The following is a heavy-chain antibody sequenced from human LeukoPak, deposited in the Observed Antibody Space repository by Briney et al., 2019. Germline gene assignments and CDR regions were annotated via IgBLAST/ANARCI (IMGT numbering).Heavy chain of an antibody. J-gene: IGHJ4*02. Sequence: GSLRLSCAASGFTFSTSWMSWVRQVPGKGLEWVANIKKDGSETYYVDSVKGRFTISRDNAKNSLYLQMNSLRAEDTAMYYCARGRYSGTTYYFDYWGQGTLVTVAS. V-gene: IGHV3-7*03. CDR2: IKKDGSET. CDR1: GFTFSTSW. CDR3: ARGRYSGTTYYFDY. D-gene: IGHD5-12*01.